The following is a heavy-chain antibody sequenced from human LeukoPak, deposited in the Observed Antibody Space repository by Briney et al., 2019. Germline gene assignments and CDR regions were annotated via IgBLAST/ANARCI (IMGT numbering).Heavy chain of an antibody. V-gene: IGHV1-18*01. D-gene: IGHD6-13*01. Sequence: GASVKVSCKTSGYSFTNYGMNWVRQAPGQGLEWMGWISAYNGNTNYAQKLQGRVTMTTDTSTSTAYMELRSLRSDDTAVYYCARDVSSWYLDSWGQGTLVTVSS. CDR2: ISAYNGNT. J-gene: IGHJ4*02. CDR1: GYSFTNYG. CDR3: ARDVSSWYLDS.